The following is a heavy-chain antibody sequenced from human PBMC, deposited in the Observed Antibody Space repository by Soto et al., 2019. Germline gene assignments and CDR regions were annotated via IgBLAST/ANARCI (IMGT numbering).Heavy chain of an antibody. CDR2: IVPIFGTA. V-gene: IGHV1-69*06. J-gene: IGHJ4*02. Sequence: QVQLVQSGTEVKKPGSSVKVSCKASGGNFNSYSINWVRQARGQGLEWMGGIVPIFGTANYAQKFQGRVTFTAETSTSTAYMELRCLTSEDTAVYYCSRDAIAAAGTNDWGQGTLVSVSS. D-gene: IGHD6-13*01. CDR3: SRDAIAAAGTND. CDR1: GGNFNSYS.